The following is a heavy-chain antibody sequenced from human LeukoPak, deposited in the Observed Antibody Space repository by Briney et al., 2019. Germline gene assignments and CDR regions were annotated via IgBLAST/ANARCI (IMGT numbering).Heavy chain of an antibody. D-gene: IGHD6-13*01. J-gene: IGHJ5*02. Sequence: GGSLRLSCAASGFTFDDYGMSWVRQAPGKGLEWVSGINWNGGSTGYADSVKGRFTISRDNAKNSLYLQMNGLRAEDTALYHCARSLYSSSWYLQGFDPWGQGTLVTVSS. V-gene: IGHV3-20*01. CDR3: ARSLYSSSWYLQGFDP. CDR2: INWNGGST. CDR1: GFTFDDYG.